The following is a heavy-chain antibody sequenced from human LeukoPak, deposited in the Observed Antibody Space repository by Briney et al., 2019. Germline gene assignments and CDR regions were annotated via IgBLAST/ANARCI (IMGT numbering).Heavy chain of an antibody. CDR2: ISSSSTTI. CDR3: TRVLYSSAWYGDHY. CDR1: GFTFSSYS. J-gene: IGHJ4*02. Sequence: GGSLRLSCAASGFTFSSYSMNWVRQAPGKGLEWLSYISSSSTTIYYADSVQGRFTISRDNAKNSLYLQMNSLRAKDTAIYYCTRVLYSSAWYGDHYWGQGALVTVSS. V-gene: IGHV3-48*01. D-gene: IGHD6-19*01.